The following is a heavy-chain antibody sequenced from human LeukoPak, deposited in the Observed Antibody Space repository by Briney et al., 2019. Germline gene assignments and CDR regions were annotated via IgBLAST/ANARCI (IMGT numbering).Heavy chain of an antibody. CDR1: GYTFISYG. CDR2: ISAYGGNT. D-gene: IGHD3-10*01. Sequence: ASVKVSCKTSGYTFISYGFSWVRQAPGQGPEWMDWISAYGGNTNSAQKFQGRVIMTTDTSASTAYMEVRSLRPDDTAVYYCVRDGYGSGKGFFDYWGQGTLVTVSS. J-gene: IGHJ4*02. V-gene: IGHV1-18*01. CDR3: VRDGYGSGKGFFDY.